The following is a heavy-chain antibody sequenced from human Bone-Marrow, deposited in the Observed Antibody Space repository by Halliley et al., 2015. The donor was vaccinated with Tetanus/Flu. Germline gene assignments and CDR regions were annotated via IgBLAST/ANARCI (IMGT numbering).Heavy chain of an antibody. J-gene: IGHJ4*02. CDR2: ILSDDYSA. Sequence: ILSDDYSASYADAVKGRFTITRDNTKNTVFLQLNSLRVEDTGVYYCARDEPIYTGSRSHLDNWGQGTLVTVSS. V-gene: IGHV3-74*03. CDR3: ARDEPIYTGSRSHLDN. D-gene: IGHD1-26*01.